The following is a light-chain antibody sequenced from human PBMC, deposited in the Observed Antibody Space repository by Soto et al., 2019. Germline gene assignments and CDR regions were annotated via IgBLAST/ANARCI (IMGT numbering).Light chain of an antibody. CDR3: LQYNNMPPYT. CDR1: QSVSTN. CDR2: GAS. Sequence: EVVVTQSPATLSVAPGESATFSCRTSQSVSTNVAWYQHRPGQPPRLLIYGASTRATGIPARFSGSGSRTQFTLTISSLQSEDFALYYCLQYNNMPPYTFGQGTQLEIK. J-gene: IGKJ2*01. V-gene: IGKV3D-15*01.